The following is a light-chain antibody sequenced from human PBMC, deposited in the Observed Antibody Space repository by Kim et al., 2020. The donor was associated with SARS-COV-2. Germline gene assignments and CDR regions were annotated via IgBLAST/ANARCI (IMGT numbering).Light chain of an antibody. Sequence: QSALTQPPSVSGSPGHSVTISCTGTSSDVGGYLHVSWYQHHPDRVPKLLIYDASKRPSGVPDRFSGSRSGTTASLTISGLQAEDEAQYYCCSYAATYTWVCGGGTEVTVL. V-gene: IGLV2-11*01. CDR1: SSDVGGYLH. J-gene: IGLJ3*02. CDR2: DAS. CDR3: CSYAATYTWV.